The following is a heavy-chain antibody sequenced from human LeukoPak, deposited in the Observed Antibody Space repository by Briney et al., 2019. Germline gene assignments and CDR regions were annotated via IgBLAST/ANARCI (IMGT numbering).Heavy chain of an antibody. D-gene: IGHD4-11*01. Sequence: GVSQRLSCAASGFTFSSYGMHWVRQAPGTGLEWVAVIWSDGSNKYYADSVKGRFTISRDDSKNTLYLQMNSLRAEDTAVYYCAKDAQRGFDYSNALEYWGQGTLVTDSS. CDR2: IWSDGSNK. CDR1: GFTFSSYG. CDR3: AKDAQRGFDYSNALEY. V-gene: IGHV3-33*06. J-gene: IGHJ4*02.